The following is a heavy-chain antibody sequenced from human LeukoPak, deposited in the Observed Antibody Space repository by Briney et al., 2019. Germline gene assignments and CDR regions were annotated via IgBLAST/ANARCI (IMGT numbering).Heavy chain of an antibody. J-gene: IGHJ3*02. CDR2: IYYSGST. D-gene: IGHD4-17*01. V-gene: IGHV4-59*08. CDR3: ARLGGASDYGDWGAFDI. Sequence: PSETLSLTCTVSGGSISSYYWSWIRQPPGKGLEWIGFIYYSGSTYYNPSLKSRVTISVDTSKNQFSLKLSSVTAADTAVYYCARLGGASDYGDWGAFDIWGQGTMVTVSS. CDR1: GGSISSYY.